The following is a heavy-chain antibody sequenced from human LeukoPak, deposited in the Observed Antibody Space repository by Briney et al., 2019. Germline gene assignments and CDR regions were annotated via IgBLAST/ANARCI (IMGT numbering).Heavy chain of an antibody. V-gene: IGHV4-59*01. J-gene: IGHJ4*02. CDR2: IYYSGST. D-gene: IGHD6-19*01. CDR3: AREGIAVAGPPLDY. Sequence: PSETLSLTCTVSGGSISSYYWSWIRQPPGKGLEWIGYIYYSGSTNYNPSLKSRVTISVDTSKNQFSLKLSSVTAADTAVYYCAREGIAVAGPPLDYWGQGTLVTVSS. CDR1: GGSISSYY.